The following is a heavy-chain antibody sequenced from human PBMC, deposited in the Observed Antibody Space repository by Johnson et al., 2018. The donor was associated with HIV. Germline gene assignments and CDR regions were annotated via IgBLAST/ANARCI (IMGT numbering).Heavy chain of an antibody. CDR1: GFTFSSYA. V-gene: IGHV3-23*04. D-gene: IGHD2-15*01. Sequence: EVQLVESGGGLVQPGGSLRLSCAASGFTFSSYAMSWVRQAPGKGLEWVSAISGSGGSTYYADSVKGRITISRDNSKNTLYLQMNSLRAEDTALYYCARGKSAVGGLNAFDIWGQGTMVTVSS. CDR3: ARGKSAVGGLNAFDI. J-gene: IGHJ3*02. CDR2: ISGSGGST.